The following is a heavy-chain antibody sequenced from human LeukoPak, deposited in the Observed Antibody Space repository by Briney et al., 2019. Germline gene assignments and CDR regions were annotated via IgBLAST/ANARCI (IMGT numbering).Heavy chain of an antibody. CDR3: AKSFAHDYVWGSYRYLDY. D-gene: IGHD3-16*02. CDR2: ISWNSGSI. J-gene: IGHJ4*02. Sequence: GGSLRLSCAASGFTFDDYAMHWARQAPGKGLEWVSGISWNSGSIGYADSVKGRFTISRDNAKNSLYLQMNSLRAEDTALYYCAKSFAHDYVWGSYRYLDYWGQGTLVTVSS. CDR1: GFTFDDYA. V-gene: IGHV3-9*01.